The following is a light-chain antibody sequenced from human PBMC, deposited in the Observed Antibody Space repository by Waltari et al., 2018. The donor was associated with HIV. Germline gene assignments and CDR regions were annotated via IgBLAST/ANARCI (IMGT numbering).Light chain of an antibody. V-gene: IGKV2-30*01. Sequence: DVVLTQSPLSLPVTPGQPASISCASRESLLSSDGNTYLSWFLQRPGHSPRLLIYKVSNRDSGVPDRFSGSGSGTEFTLHISRVETEDLGMYYCMQGTAWPWTFGQGTQLDI. J-gene: IGKJ1*01. CDR3: MQGTAWPWT. CDR1: ESLLSSDGNTY. CDR2: KVS.